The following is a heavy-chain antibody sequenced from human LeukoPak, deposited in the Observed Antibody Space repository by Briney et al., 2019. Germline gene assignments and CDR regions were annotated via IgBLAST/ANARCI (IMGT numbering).Heavy chain of an antibody. CDR3: ARATAVCSSTSCYRWGFDY. V-gene: IGHV7-4-1*02. J-gene: IGHJ4*02. Sequence: ASVKVSCKASGYTFTTYGMNWVRQAPGQGLKWMGWINTDTGNPTYAQGFTGRFVFSLDTSVSTAYLQISSLKAEDTAVYYCARATAVCSSTSCYRWGFDYWGQGTLVTVSS. CDR1: GYTFTTYG. D-gene: IGHD2-2*02. CDR2: INTDTGNP.